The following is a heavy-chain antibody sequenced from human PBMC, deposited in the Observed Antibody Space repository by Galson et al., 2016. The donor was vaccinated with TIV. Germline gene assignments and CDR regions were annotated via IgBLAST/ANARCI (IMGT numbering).Heavy chain of an antibody. Sequence: SVKVSCKASGATFSDYAISWVRQARGQGLEWMGGILPKVVTVHYAQNFRGRVTMTADKSTDTAYMELSSLKSEDTAVYYCATWGAASDWLEEGYLDYWGQGTLVTVSS. CDR2: ILPKVVTV. CDR3: ATWGAASDWLEEGYLDY. D-gene: IGHD2-15*01. CDR1: GATFSDYA. V-gene: IGHV1-69*06. J-gene: IGHJ4*02.